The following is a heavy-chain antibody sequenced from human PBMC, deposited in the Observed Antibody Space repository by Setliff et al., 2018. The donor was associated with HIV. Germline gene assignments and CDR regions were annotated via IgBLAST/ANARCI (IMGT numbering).Heavy chain of an antibody. CDR3: ARDRRDGLYYHGMDV. CDR2: THPSGGSP. Sequence: ASVKVSCKASGYSFTRYYMHWVRQAPGQGLEWMGITHPSGGSPNYAQKFQGRVTMTRDMSTSTVYMELSSLRSEDTAVYYCARDRRDGLYYHGMDVWGQGTTVTV. D-gene: IGHD5-12*01. CDR1: GYSFTRYY. J-gene: IGHJ6*02. V-gene: IGHV1-46*01.